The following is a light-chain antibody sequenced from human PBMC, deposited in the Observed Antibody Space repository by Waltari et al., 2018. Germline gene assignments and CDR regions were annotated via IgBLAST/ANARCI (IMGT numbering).Light chain of an antibody. Sequence: AIRMTQSPSSLSASTGDRVPITCRASQGISSYLAWYQQKPGKAPKLLIYAASTLQSGVQSRFSGSGSGTDFTLTISGLQSEDFATYYCQQYYSYTPITFGQGTRLEIK. CDR2: AAS. J-gene: IGKJ5*01. V-gene: IGKV1-8*01. CDR3: QQYYSYTPIT. CDR1: QGISSY.